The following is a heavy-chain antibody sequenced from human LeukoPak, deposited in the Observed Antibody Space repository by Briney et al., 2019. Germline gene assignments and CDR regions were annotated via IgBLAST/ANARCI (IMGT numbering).Heavy chain of an antibody. CDR2: IIPIFGTA. CDR1: GGTFSSYA. J-gene: IGHJ6*02. CDR3: ARGGFTTPALYYYYGMDV. D-gene: IGHD4-17*01. Sequence: SVKVSCKASGGTFSSYAISWVRQAPGQGLEWMGGIIPIFGTANYAQKFQGRVTITADESMSTAYMELSSLRSEDTAVYYCARGGFTTPALYYYYGMDVWGQGTTVTVSS. V-gene: IGHV1-69*13.